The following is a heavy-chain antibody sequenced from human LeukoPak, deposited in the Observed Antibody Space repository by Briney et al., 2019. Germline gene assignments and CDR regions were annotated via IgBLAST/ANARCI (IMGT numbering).Heavy chain of an antibody. CDR2: IYPDDSDS. D-gene: IGHD3-3*01. V-gene: IGHV5-51*01. Sequence: GESLKISCKASGYSFDYYWIAWVRQMPGKGLEWMGIIYPDDSDSTYSPSFQGQVTISVDKSINTAYLQWSSLKASDTAIYYCARVGSVTNFGVVSYYFDYWGQGTLVTVSS. CDR3: ARVGSVTNFGVVSYYFDY. CDR1: GYSFDYYW. J-gene: IGHJ4*02.